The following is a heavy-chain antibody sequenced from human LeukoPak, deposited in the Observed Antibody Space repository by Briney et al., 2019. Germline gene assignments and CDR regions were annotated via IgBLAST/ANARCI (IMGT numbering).Heavy chain of an antibody. D-gene: IGHD1-26*01. Sequence: SETLFLTCTVSGGSISSSSYYWGWIRQPPGKGLEWIGSIYYSGSTYYNPSLKSRVTISVDTSKNQFSLKLSSVTAADTAVYYCARLLPGGGATIWYYFDYWGQGTLVTVSS. V-gene: IGHV4-39*01. CDR1: GGSISSSSYY. CDR3: ARLLPGGGATIWYYFDY. J-gene: IGHJ4*02. CDR2: IYYSGST.